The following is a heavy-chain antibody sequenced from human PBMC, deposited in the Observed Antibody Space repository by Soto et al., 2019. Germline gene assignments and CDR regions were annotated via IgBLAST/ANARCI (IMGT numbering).Heavy chain of an antibody. V-gene: IGHV4-31*03. J-gene: IGHJ1*01. CDR1: GGSLGSGGYY. Sequence: QVQLQESGPRLVKPSQTLSLTCTVSGGSLGSGGYYWSWIRQHPGKGLEWIGYIYQDGRTYYNPSLKSRVTISMGSSENQFSLRLTSVTDADTAVYYCARETYGDFVRYFQYWGQGTLVTVSS. CDR3: ARETYGDFVRYFQY. D-gene: IGHD4-17*01. CDR2: IYQDGRT.